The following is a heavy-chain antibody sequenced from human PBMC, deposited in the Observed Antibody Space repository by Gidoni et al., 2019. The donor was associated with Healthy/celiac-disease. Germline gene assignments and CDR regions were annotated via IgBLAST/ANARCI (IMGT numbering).Heavy chain of an antibody. CDR1: GGTFSSYD. Sequence: QVQLVQSGAEVKKPGSSVKVSCKASGGTFSSYDISWVRQAPGPGLEWMGGIIPILGIANYAQKFQGRVTITADKSTSTAYMELSSLRSEDTAVYYCARGYYGSGSYYIGGFDYWGQGTLVTVSS. D-gene: IGHD3-10*01. V-gene: IGHV1-69*10. J-gene: IGHJ4*02. CDR3: ARGYYGSGSYYIGGFDY. CDR2: IIPILGIA.